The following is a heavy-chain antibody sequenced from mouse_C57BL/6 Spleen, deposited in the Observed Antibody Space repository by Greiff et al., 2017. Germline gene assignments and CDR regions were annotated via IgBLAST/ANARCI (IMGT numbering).Heavy chain of an antibody. D-gene: IGHD2-4*01. CDR2: IDPEDGET. CDR3: ARAGDDYGWNYFDY. J-gene: IGHJ2*01. Sequence: VQLQQSGAELVKPGASVKLSCTASGFNIKDYYMHWVKQRTEQGLEWIGRIDPEDGETKYAPNFQGKATITADTSSNTAYLQLSSLTSEDTAVYYCARAGDDYGWNYFDYWGQGTTLTVSS. CDR1: GFNIKDYY. V-gene: IGHV14-2*01.